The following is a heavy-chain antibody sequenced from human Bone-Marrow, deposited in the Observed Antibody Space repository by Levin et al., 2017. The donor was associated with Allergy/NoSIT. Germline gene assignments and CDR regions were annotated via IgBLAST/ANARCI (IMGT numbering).Heavy chain of an antibody. CDR2: IYSGGTT. CDR1: GFTISSNY. D-gene: IGHD2-15*01. Sequence: GSLRLSCAASGFTISSNYMTWVRQAPGKGLEWVSVIYSGGTTYYSDSVKGRFTISRDSSKNAVYLQMKSLRAEDTAVYYCTRCSGGSCYSGGFDSWGQGTLVTVSS. V-gene: IGHV3-53*01. J-gene: IGHJ5*01. CDR3: TRCSGGSCYSGGFDS.